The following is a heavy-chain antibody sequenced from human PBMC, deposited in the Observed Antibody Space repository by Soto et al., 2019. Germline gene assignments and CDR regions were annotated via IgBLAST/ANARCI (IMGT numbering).Heavy chain of an antibody. Sequence: GSVNLSFQGAGDPFPTRVVPWGPHAPEQGPEWMGWITVGSGNTHYAQKFQGRVSMTTDTSTSTAYMELWSLRSDDTAVYYCARPSSYGSYYYFDLWGQGNPVNGSA. CDR1: GDPFPTRV. V-gene: IGHV1-18*04. D-gene: IGHD1-26*01. CDR3: ARPSSYGSYYYFDL. CDR2: ITVGSGNT. J-gene: IGHJ4*02.